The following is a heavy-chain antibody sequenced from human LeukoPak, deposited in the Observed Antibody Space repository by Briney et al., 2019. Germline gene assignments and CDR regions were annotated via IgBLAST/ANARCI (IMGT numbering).Heavy chain of an antibody. J-gene: IGHJ5*02. V-gene: IGHV4-34*01. Sequence: SETLSLTYAVYGGSFSGYYWSWIRQPPGKGLEWIGEINHSGSTNYNPSLKSRVTISVDTSKNQFSLKLSSVTAADTAVYYCARVYGSGSPTRFDPWGQGTLVTVSS. D-gene: IGHD3-10*01. CDR1: GGSFSGYY. CDR3: ARVYGSGSPTRFDP. CDR2: INHSGST.